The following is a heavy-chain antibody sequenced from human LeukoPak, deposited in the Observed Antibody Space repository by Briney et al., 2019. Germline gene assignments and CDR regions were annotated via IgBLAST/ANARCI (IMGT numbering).Heavy chain of an antibody. CDR3: STVAGTSSDY. Sequence: GGSLRLSCAASGFTFDDYAMHWVRQAPGKGLEWVSGISWNSGSIGYADSVKGRFTISRDNAKNSLYLQMNSLRAEDTALYYCSTVAGTSSDYWGQGTLVTVSS. CDR2: ISWNSGSI. D-gene: IGHD6-19*01. V-gene: IGHV3-9*01. CDR1: GFTFDDYA. J-gene: IGHJ4*02.